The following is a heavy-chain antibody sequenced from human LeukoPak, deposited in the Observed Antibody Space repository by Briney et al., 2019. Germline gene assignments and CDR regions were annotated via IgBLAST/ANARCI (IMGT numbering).Heavy chain of an antibody. D-gene: IGHD5-12*01. J-gene: IGHJ4*02. Sequence: NAGGSLRLSCAASGFTFSSYSMNWVRQAPGKGLEWVSSISSSSSYIYYADSVKGRFTISRDNAKNSLYLQMNSLRAEDTAVYYCAREIYGGYKVPSALYWGQGTLVTVSS. CDR3: AREIYGGYKVPSALY. CDR2: ISSSSSYI. CDR1: GFTFSSYS. V-gene: IGHV3-21*01.